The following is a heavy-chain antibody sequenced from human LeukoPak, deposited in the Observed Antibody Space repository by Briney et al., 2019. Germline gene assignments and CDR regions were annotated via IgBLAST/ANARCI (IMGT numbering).Heavy chain of an antibody. D-gene: IGHD6-19*01. Sequence: TSSETLSLTCCVSGGSISSYFWSWIRQSPGRGLEWIGNIHYSGSTNYNPSLKSRVTISVDTSKNQFSLKLSAVTAADTAMYHCARFKRAGGWSYFDYWGQGTLVTVSS. CDR3: ARFKRAGGWSYFDY. V-gene: IGHV4-59*01. CDR2: IHYSGST. CDR1: GGSISSYF. J-gene: IGHJ4*02.